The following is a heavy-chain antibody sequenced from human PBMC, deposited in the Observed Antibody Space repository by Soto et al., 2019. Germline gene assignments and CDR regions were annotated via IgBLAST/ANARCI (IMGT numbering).Heavy chain of an antibody. CDR1: GFIFSSYG. J-gene: IGHJ6*02. D-gene: IGHD3-3*01. Sequence: QVQLVESGGGVVQPGRSLRLSCAASGFIFSSYGMHWVRQAPGKGLEWVAVISYDGSNKYYADSVKGRFTISRDNSKNTLYLQMNSLRAEDTAVYYCAKEVWSGPMGVWGQGTTVTVSS. CDR3: AKEVWSGPMGV. CDR2: ISYDGSNK. V-gene: IGHV3-30*18.